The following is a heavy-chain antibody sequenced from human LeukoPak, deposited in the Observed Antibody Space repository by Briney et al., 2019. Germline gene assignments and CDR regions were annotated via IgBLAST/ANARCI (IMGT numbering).Heavy chain of an antibody. CDR3: AKGWNNSSWYAGYYDF. V-gene: IGHV3-9*01. D-gene: IGHD6-13*01. J-gene: IGHJ4*02. CDR1: GFTFHDYA. Sequence: GRSLRLSCAASGFTFHDYAMHWVRQAPGKGLEWVSGFSWNGAGIGYADSVKGRFTISRDNAMNSLYLHMNSLRAEDTALYYCAKGWNNSSWYAGYYDFWGQGTLVTVSS. CDR2: FSWNGAGI.